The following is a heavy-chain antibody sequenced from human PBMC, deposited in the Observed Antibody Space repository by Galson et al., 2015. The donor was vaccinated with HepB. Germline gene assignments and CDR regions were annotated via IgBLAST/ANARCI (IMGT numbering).Heavy chain of an antibody. V-gene: IGHV3-74*01. D-gene: IGHD7-27*01. CDR3: ARLTGPPF. Sequence: SLRLSCAASGFTFSSYWMHWVRQAPGKGLVWVSRISSDGSSTSYADSVKGRFTISRDNAKNTLYLQMNSLRDADTAVYYCARLTGPPFWGQGTLVTVSS. CDR2: ISSDGSST. CDR1: GFTFSSYW. J-gene: IGHJ4*02.